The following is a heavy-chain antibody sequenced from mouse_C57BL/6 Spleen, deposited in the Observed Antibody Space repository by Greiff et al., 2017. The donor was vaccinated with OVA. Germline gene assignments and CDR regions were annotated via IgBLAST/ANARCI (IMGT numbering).Heavy chain of an antibody. CDR3: TGEWLPSWFAY. V-gene: IGHV6-3*01. CDR2: IRLKSDNYAT. J-gene: IGHJ3*01. CDR1: GFTFSNYW. D-gene: IGHD2-2*01. Sequence: DVKLVESGGGLVQPGGSMKLSCVASGFTFSNYWMNWVRQSPEKGLEWVAQIRLKSDNYATHYAESVKGRFTISRDDSKSSVYLQMNNLRAEDTGIYYCTGEWLPSWFAYWGQGTLVTVSA.